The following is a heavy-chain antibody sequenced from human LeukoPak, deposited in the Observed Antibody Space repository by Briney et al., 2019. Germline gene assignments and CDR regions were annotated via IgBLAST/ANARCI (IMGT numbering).Heavy chain of an antibody. CDR2: ISGSGGST. CDR1: GFTFSSYA. Sequence: QPGGSLRLSCAASGFTFSSYAMSWVRQAPGKGLEWVSAISGSGGSTYYADSVKGRFAISRDNSKNTLYLQMNSLRAEDTAVYYCAKNSIAVAGNTPLTWGQGTLVTVSS. D-gene: IGHD6-19*01. V-gene: IGHV3-23*01. J-gene: IGHJ4*02. CDR3: AKNSIAVAGNTPLT.